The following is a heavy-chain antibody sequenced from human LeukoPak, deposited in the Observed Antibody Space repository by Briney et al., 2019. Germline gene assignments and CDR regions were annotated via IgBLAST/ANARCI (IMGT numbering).Heavy chain of an antibody. CDR1: GGSISSYY. D-gene: IGHD6-13*01. J-gene: IGHJ4*02. Sequence: SETLSLTCTVSGGSISSYYWSWIRQPPGKGLEWIGYIYYSGSTNYNPSLKSRATISVDTSKNQFSLKLSSVTAADTAVYYCAREEAAALDYWGQGTLVTVSS. CDR2: IYYSGST. V-gene: IGHV4-59*01. CDR3: AREEAAALDY.